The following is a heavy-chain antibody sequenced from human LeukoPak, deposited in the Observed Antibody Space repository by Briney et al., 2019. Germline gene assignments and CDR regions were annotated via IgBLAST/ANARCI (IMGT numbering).Heavy chain of an antibody. V-gene: IGHV1-69*04. J-gene: IGHJ4*02. D-gene: IGHD4-17*01. CDR2: IIPILGIA. Sequence: SVKVSFKASGCTFSIYAISWVRQAPGQGLEWMGRIIPILGIANYAQKFQGRVTITADKSTSTAYMELSSLRSEDTAVYYCARVPPPGTTVTPWFDYWGQGTLVTVSS. CDR1: GCTFSIYA. CDR3: ARVPPPGTTVTPWFDY.